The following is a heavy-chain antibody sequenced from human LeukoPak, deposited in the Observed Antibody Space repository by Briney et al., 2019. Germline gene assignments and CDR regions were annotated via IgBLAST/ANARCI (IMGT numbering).Heavy chain of an antibody. V-gene: IGHV3-7*01. J-gene: IGHJ4*02. CDR1: GFTFSSYW. Sequence: GGSLRLSCAASGFTFSSYWMSWVRQAPGKGLEWVANIKQDGSEKYYVDSVKGRFTISRDNAKNSLYLQMNSLRAEDTAVYYCARAVGILAATHFDYWGQGTLVIVSS. CDR3: ARAVGILAATHFDY. D-gene: IGHD2-15*01. CDR2: IKQDGSEK.